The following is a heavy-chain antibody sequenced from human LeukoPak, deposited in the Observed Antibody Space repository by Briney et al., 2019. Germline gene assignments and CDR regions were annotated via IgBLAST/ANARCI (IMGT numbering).Heavy chain of an antibody. CDR1: GGSISSYY. Sequence: SETLSLTCTVSGGSISSYYWSWIRQPPGKGLEWIGYIYYSGSTNYNPSLKSRVTISVDTSKNQFSLKLSSVTAADTAVYYCAVTNGAHFDYWGQGTLVTVSS. V-gene: IGHV4-59*08. D-gene: IGHD2-8*01. CDR2: IYYSGST. CDR3: AVTNGAHFDY. J-gene: IGHJ4*02.